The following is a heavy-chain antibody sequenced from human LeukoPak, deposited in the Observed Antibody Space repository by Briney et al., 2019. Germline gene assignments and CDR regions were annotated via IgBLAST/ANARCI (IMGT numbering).Heavy chain of an antibody. D-gene: IGHD2-15*01. Sequence: PSETLSLTCAVYGGSFSGYYWSWIRQPPGKGLEWIGEINHSGSTNYNPSLKSRVTISVDTSKNQFSLKLSSVTAADTAVYYCARGRIRWTNDAFDIWGQGTMVTVSS. J-gene: IGHJ3*02. V-gene: IGHV4-34*01. CDR1: GGSFSGYY. CDR3: ARGRIRWTNDAFDI. CDR2: INHSGST.